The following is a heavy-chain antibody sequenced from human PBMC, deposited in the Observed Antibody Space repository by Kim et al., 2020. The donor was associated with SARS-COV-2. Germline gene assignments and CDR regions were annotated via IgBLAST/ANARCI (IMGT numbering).Heavy chain of an antibody. D-gene: IGHD3-10*01. J-gene: IGHJ4*02. CDR2: INTNTGNP. CDR1: GYTFTSYA. Sequence: ASVKVSCKASGYTFTSYAMNWVRQAPGQGLEWMGWINTNTGNPTYAQGFTGRFVFSLDTSVSTAYLQISSLKAEDTAVYYCARDRSDITMVRGVITDWGQGTLVTVSS. V-gene: IGHV7-4-1*02. CDR3: ARDRSDITMVRGVITD.